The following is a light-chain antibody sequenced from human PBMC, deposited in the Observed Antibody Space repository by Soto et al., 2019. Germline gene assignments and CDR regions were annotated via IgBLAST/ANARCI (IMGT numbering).Light chain of an antibody. J-gene: IGKJ4*01. V-gene: IGKV3-20*01. CDR1: QSVSSSY. CDR2: VAS. Sequence: EIVLTQSPGTLSLSPGERATLSCRASQSVSSSYLGWYQQKPGQAPRLLIYVASSRATGIPDRFSGSGSGTDFTLTISRLEPEDFAVYYCQQYGSSPLTFGGGTKVEIK. CDR3: QQYGSSPLT.